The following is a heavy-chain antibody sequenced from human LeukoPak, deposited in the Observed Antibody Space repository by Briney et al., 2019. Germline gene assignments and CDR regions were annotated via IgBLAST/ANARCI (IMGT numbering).Heavy chain of an antibody. Sequence: GGSLRLSCAASGFNFNIYSVNWVRQAPGKGLEWVSYISRSSGTIHYTGSAKGRFTISRDTAKNSLYLQMNSLRAEDTAIYFCVRDHPQSSSDWFGPTYDLWGQGTLVTVTS. V-gene: IGHV3-48*01. J-gene: IGHJ5*02. CDR2: ISRSSGTI. CDR3: VRDHPQSSSDWFGPTYDL. CDR1: GFNFNIYS. D-gene: IGHD3-10*01.